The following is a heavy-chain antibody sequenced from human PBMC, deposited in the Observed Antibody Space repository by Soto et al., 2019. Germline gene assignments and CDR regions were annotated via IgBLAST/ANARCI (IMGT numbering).Heavy chain of an antibody. CDR2: INPNSGGT. CDR3: ARGSNDYPPPAFDY. D-gene: IGHD5-12*01. J-gene: IGHJ4*02. Sequence: GQGLEWMGWINPNSGGTNYAQKFQGWVTMTRDTSISTAYMELSRLRSDDTAVYYCARGSNDYPPPAFDYWGQRTLVIVTS. V-gene: IGHV1-2*04.